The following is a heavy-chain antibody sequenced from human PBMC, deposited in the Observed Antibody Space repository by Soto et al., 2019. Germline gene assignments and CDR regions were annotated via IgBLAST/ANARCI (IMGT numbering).Heavy chain of an antibody. CDR1: GFTFSSYA. CDR3: ARGGQRLPLAY. J-gene: IGHJ4*02. Sequence: EVQLLESGGGLVHPGGSLRLSCAASGFTFSSYAMSWVRQAPGKGLEWVSGINSIGTNTDYADSVRGRFTISRDNSKNTLYLQMNSLRAEDSAVFYCARGGQRLPLAYWGQGTLVTVSS. D-gene: IGHD2-21*02. V-gene: IGHV3-23*01. CDR2: INSIGTNT.